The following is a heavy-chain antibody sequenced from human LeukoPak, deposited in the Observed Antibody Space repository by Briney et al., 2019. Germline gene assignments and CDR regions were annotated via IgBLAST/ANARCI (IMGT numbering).Heavy chain of an antibody. CDR1: GGSISSGGYY. J-gene: IGHJ4*02. D-gene: IGHD2-2*01. Sequence: SQTLSLTCTVSGGSISSGGYYWSWIRQHPGKGLEWIGYIYYSGSTYYNPSLKSRVTISVDTSKNQFSLKLSSVTAADTAVYYCARESDCSSTSCYADYWGQGTLVTISS. CDR2: IYYSGST. CDR3: ARESDCSSTSCYADY. V-gene: IGHV4-31*03.